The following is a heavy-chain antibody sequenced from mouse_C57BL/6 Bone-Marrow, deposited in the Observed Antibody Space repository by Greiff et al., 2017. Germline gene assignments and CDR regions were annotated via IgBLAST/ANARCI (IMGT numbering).Heavy chain of an antibody. CDR2: IDPENGDT. V-gene: IGHV14-4*01. Sequence: VQLQQSGAELVRPGASVKLSCTASGFNIKDDCMHWVKQRPEQGLEWIGWIDPENGDTEYASKFQGKATITADTSSNTAYLQLSSLTSEDTAVYYCAFITTVVAYDFWYFDVWGTGTTVTVSS. D-gene: IGHD1-1*01. CDR3: AFITTVVAYDFWYFDV. CDR1: GFNIKDDC. J-gene: IGHJ1*03.